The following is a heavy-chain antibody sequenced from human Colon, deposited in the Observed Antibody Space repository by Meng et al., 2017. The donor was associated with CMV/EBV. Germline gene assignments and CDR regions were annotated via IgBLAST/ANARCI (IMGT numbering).Heavy chain of an antibody. J-gene: IGHJ5*02. D-gene: IGHD6-19*01. CDR2: VNTSSGST. V-gene: IGHV1-2*02. Sequence: VHAEVKVTKPGASVKGSCKASGYTFSGYHMHWGRHAPGQEFEWMGWVNTSSGSTNPKEKFQVRVTMTRDTSISTAYMELRGLTSDDTAVYYCASDFNSLAVSADNWFDPWGQGTLVTVSS. CDR3: ASDFNSLAVSADNWFDP. CDR1: GYTFSGYH.